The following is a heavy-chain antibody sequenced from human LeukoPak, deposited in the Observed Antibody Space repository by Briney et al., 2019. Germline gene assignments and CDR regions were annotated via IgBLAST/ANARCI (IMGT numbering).Heavy chain of an antibody. CDR2: VSTDSAYT. Sequence: GGSLRLSCTASGFTFSNYYMTWIRQAPGKGLEWLSYVSTDSAYTNYAGSVKGRFTISRDNAKNSLYLQLNSLTAEDTAVYYCTREDNWYFDLWGRGTLVTVSS. CDR3: TREDNWYFDL. J-gene: IGHJ2*01. V-gene: IGHV3-11*05. CDR1: GFTFSNYY.